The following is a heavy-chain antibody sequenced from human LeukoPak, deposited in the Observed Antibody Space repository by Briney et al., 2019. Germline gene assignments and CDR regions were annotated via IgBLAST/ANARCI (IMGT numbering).Heavy chain of an antibody. CDR2: IYYSGST. CDR1: GGSISSSSYY. Sequence: KPSETLSLTCTVSGGSISSSSYYWGWIRQPPGKGLEWIGSIYYSGSTYYNPSLKSRVTISVDTSKNQFSLKLSSVTAADTAVYYCPRQGQQLVPGGRVDYWGQGTLVTVSS. CDR3: PRQGQQLVPGGRVDY. J-gene: IGHJ4*02. D-gene: IGHD6-13*01. V-gene: IGHV4-39*01.